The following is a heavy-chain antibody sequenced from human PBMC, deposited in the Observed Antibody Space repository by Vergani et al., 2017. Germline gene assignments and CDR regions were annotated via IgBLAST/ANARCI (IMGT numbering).Heavy chain of an antibody. J-gene: IGHJ3*02. D-gene: IGHD6-19*01. CDR3: ARHSIAVAQTTEAFDI. Sequence: QVQLVQSGAEVKKPGSSVKVSCKASGGTFSSYAISWVRQAPGQGLEWMGRIIPILGIANYAQKFQGRVTITTDKSTSTAYMELSSLRSEDKAVYYCARHSIAVAQTTEAFDIWGQGTMVTVSS. CDR2: IIPILGIA. CDR1: GGTFSSYA. V-gene: IGHV1-69*04.